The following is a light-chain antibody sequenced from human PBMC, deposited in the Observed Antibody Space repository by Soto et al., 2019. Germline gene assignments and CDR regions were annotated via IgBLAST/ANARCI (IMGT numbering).Light chain of an antibody. Sequence: QSVLTQPASVSGSPGQSITISCTGTSSDVGGYNYVSWYQQHPGKAPKLMIYDVSNRPSGVSNRFSGSKSGNTASLTISGLQAEDEADYYCTSYSSSSTLLFGGGIQLTVL. CDR1: SSDVGGYNY. V-gene: IGLV2-14*01. J-gene: IGLJ2*01. CDR3: TSYSSSSTLL. CDR2: DVS.